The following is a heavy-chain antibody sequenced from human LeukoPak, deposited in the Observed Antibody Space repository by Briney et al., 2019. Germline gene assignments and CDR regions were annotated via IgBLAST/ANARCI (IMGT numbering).Heavy chain of an antibody. CDR3: ARDPPYCSNGVCYQFDY. V-gene: IGHV1-2*04. CDR2: INPNSGGT. J-gene: IGHJ4*02. Sequence: ASVKVSCKASGYTFTSYYMHWVRQAPGQGLEWMGWINPNSGGTNYAQKFQGWVTMTRDTSISTAYMELSRLRSDDTAVYYCARDPPYCSNGVCYQFDYWGQGTLVTVSS. D-gene: IGHD2-8*01. CDR1: GYTFTSYY.